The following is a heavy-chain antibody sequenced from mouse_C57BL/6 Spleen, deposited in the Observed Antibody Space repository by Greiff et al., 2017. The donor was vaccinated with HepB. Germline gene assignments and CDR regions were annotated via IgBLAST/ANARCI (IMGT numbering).Heavy chain of an antibody. CDR3: APLNWDWFAY. D-gene: IGHD4-1*01. CDR2: INPNNGGT. J-gene: IGHJ3*01. CDR1: GYTFTDYY. V-gene: IGHV1-26*01. Sequence: EVQLQQSGPELVKPGASVKISCKASGYTFTDYYMNWVKQSHGKSLEWIGDINPNNGGTSYNQKFKGKATLTVDKSSSTAYMELRSLTSEDSAVYYCAPLNWDWFAYWGQGTLVTVSA.